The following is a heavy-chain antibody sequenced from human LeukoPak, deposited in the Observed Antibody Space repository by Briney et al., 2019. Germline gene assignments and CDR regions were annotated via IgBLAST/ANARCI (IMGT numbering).Heavy chain of an antibody. V-gene: IGHV4-59*01. J-gene: IGHJ6*03. CDR1: DDSITMYY. CDR3: ARGRVSSSTWYSTYYYYFYMDV. Sequence: SETLSLTCSVSDDSITMYYWTWIRQPPGKGLEWIGYVDHTGSTNFNPSLNGRVSISRDTSKNLLSLRLRSVTAADTAVYFCARGRVSSSTWYSTYYYYFYMDVWGKGTTVTVSS. CDR2: VDHTGST. D-gene: IGHD1-1*01.